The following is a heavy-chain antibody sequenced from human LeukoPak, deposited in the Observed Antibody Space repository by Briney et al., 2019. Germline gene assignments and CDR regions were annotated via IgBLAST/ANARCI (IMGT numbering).Heavy chain of an antibody. D-gene: IGHD3-9*01. CDR3: ARDHWLLSSNTWYYYGMDV. J-gene: IGHJ6*02. CDR2: IYYSGST. V-gene: IGHV4-59*01. Sequence: SETLSLTCTVSGGSISSYYWSWIRQPPGKGLEWIGYIYYSGSTNYNRSLKSRVSISIDTSKNQLSLSLTSLTAADTAVYYCARDHWLLSSNTWYYYGMDVWGHGTTVTVSS. CDR1: GGSISSYY.